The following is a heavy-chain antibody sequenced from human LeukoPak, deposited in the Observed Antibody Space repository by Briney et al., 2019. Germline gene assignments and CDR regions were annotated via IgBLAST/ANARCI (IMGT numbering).Heavy chain of an antibody. D-gene: IGHD3-22*01. CDR3: ATYSSLNRREFQY. J-gene: IGHJ1*01. Sequence: HPGGSLRLSCAASGFTFRSYGMNWVRQAPGKGLEWVSYITSGSSAIYYADSVEGRFTISRDNANNSLYLQMNSLRAEDTAVYYCATYSSLNRREFQYWGQGTLLTVSS. CDR1: GFTFRSYG. CDR2: ITSGSSAI. V-gene: IGHV3-48*04.